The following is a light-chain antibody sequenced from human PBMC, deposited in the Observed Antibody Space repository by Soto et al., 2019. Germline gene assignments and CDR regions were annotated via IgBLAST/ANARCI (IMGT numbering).Light chain of an antibody. J-gene: IGKJ1*01. CDR3: QQSYSRMT. V-gene: IGKV1-39*01. Sequence: DIQMTQSPSSLSASVGDRVTITCRASQSISSYLNWYQQKPGKAPKLLIYAASRLESGVPSRFSGSRSGTDFTLTISSLQPEDFATYYCQQSYSRMTFGQGTTVDIK. CDR1: QSISSY. CDR2: AAS.